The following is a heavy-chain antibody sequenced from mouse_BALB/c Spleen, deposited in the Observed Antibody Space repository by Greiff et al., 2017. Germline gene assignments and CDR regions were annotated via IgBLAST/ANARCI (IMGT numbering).Heavy chain of an antibody. CDR2: ISSGGSYT. Sequence: EVQGVESGGGLVKPGGSLKLSCAASGFTFSSYGMSWVRQTPDKRLEWVATISSGGSYTYYPDSVKGRFTISRDNAKNTLYLQMSSLKSEDTAMYYCARQESRVITPYYYAMDYWGQGTSVTVSS. V-gene: IGHV5-6*01. CDR3: ARQESRVITPYYYAMDY. CDR1: GFTFSSYG. J-gene: IGHJ4*01. D-gene: IGHD2-4*01.